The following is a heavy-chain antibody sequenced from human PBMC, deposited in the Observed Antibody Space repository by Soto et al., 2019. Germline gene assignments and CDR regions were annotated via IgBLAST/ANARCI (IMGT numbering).Heavy chain of an antibody. D-gene: IGHD3-10*01. CDR1: GYTFTSYD. CDR3: ARLTITMVRGVTPHNYYYYGMDV. CDR2: MNPNSGNT. Sequence: AASVKVSCKASGYTFTSYDINWVRQATGQGLEWMGWMNPNSGNTGYAQKFQGRVTMTRNTSISTAYMELSSLRSEDTAVYYCARLTITMVRGVTPHNYYYYGMDVWGQGTTVTVSS. V-gene: IGHV1-8*01. J-gene: IGHJ6*02.